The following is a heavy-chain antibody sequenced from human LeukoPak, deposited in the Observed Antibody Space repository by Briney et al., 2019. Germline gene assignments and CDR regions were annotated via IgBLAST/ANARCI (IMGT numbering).Heavy chain of an antibody. Sequence: SEALSLTCTVSGGSISSYYWTWIRQPAGKGLEWIGRIYTTGSTNYNPSLNSRVTMSVDTSKNHYSLKLSSVTAADTAVYYWARQTAVAGKAGFDYWGQGTLVTVSS. D-gene: IGHD6-19*01. V-gene: IGHV4-4*07. CDR1: GGSISSYY. J-gene: IGHJ4*02. CDR2: IYTTGST. CDR3: ARQTAVAGKAGFDY.